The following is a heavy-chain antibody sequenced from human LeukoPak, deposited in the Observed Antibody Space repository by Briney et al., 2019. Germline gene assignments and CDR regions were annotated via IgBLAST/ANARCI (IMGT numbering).Heavy chain of an antibody. CDR3: ARDRTEVLLWFGELLPLRINMDV. D-gene: IGHD3-10*01. V-gene: IGHV3-21*01. Sequence: PGGSLRLSCAASGFTFSSYAMSWVRQAPGKGLEWVSSISSSSSYIYYADSVKGRFTISRDNAKNSLYLQMNSLRAEDTAVYYCARDRTEVLLWFGELLPLRINMDVWGKGTTVTVSS. J-gene: IGHJ6*03. CDR2: ISSSSSYI. CDR1: GFTFSSYA.